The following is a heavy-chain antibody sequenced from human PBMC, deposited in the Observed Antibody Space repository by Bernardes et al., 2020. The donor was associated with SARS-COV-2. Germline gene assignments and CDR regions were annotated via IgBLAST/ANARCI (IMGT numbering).Heavy chain of an antibody. V-gene: IGHV3-74*01. CDR2: INSDGRTT. CDR1: GFTFRNYW. J-gene: IGHJ4*02. D-gene: IGHD5-12*01. CDR3: ARRVSGDGYYYFDY. Sequence: GGSLRLSCAASGFTFRNYWMHWVRQVPGKGLVWVSRINSDGRTTSYADSVKGRFTISRDNAKNTLYLQMNSLRAEDTAVYSCARRVSGDGYYYFDYWGQGTLVTVSS.